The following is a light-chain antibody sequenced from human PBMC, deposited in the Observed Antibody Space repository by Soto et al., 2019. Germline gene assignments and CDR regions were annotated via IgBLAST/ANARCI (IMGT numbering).Light chain of an antibody. CDR2: GAS. J-gene: IGKJ5*01. Sequence: EILLTQSPATLSVSPGERATLSCRASQYVHTHLAWYQQKTGQAPRLLIYGASTRATGIPARFSGSGSGTECKLTIRSLQSEDFAVYYCQQYDHWPLTFGQGTRLEIK. V-gene: IGKV3-15*01. CDR1: QYVHTH. CDR3: QQYDHWPLT.